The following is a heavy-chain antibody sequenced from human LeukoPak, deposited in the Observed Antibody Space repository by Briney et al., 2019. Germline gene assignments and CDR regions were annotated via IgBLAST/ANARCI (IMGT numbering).Heavy chain of an antibody. J-gene: IGHJ5*02. CDR3: ARSHDSSGGNWFDP. Sequence: SVKVSCKASGYTFTSYGISWVRQAPGQGLEWMGRIIPILGIANYAQKFQGRVTITADKSTSTAYMELSRLRSEDTAVYYCARSHDSSGGNWFDPWGQGTLVTVSS. CDR2: IIPILGIA. D-gene: IGHD3-22*01. V-gene: IGHV1-69*04. CDR1: GYTFTSYG.